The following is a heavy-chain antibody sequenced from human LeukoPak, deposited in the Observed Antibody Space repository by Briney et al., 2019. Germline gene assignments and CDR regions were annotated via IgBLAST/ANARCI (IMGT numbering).Heavy chain of an antibody. CDR3: AKGLVFYYGSGSYLRYFDY. J-gene: IGHJ4*02. D-gene: IGHD3-10*01. CDR2: ISGSGGST. CDR1: GFTFSSYA. Sequence: PGGSLRLSCAASGFTFSSYAMSWVRQAPGKGLEWVSAISGSGGSTYYADSVKGRFTISRDNSKNTLYLQMNSLRAEDTAVYYCAKGLVFYYGSGSYLRYFDYWGQGTLVTVSS. V-gene: IGHV3-23*01.